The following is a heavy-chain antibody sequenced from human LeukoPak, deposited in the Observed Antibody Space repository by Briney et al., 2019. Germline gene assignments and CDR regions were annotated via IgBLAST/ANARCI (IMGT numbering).Heavy chain of an antibody. V-gene: IGHV4-39*01. CDR2: IDYRKRT. Sequence: SETLSLTCTVSGGSITTSGHYWGWIRQPPGKGLEWIGSIDYRKRTTYNPSLKSRVTISADTSRNQFSLKLSSVTATDTAVYYCANYVSRTMRDYWGQGTLVTVSS. J-gene: IGHJ4*02. CDR3: ANYVSRTMRDY. D-gene: IGHD3-16*01. CDR1: GGSITTSGHY.